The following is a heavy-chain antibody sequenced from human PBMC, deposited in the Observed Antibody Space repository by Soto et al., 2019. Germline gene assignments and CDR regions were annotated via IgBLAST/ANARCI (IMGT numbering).Heavy chain of an antibody. V-gene: IGHV3-23*01. D-gene: IGHD3-3*01. CDR1: GFTFDSYA. J-gene: IGHJ3*01. CDR2: ISGSADGT. CDR3: AKDTVGGYGIWSCYDSDGLDV. Sequence: EVKLLESGGGLAQPGGSLRLSCVGSGFTFDSYAISWVRQAPGERLQWIAAISGSADGTDYAHSVRGRFTISRDNAKKSVYLLMVSRRVEETAVYFCAKDTVGGYGIWSCYDSDGLDVWGQGTLV.